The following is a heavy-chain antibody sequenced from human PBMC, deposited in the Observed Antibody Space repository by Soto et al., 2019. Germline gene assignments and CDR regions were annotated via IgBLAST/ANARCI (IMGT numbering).Heavy chain of an antibody. V-gene: IGHV3-23*01. Sequence: PGGSLRLSCAASGFAFSIYAMTWVRLVPGKGLEYVSSITGSGAGTFYADSVKGRFTISRDNSKNTLYLQLSSLRAEDTAIYFCAKDPNGAYVGAFDSWGQGSLVTVSS. CDR1: GFAFSIYA. J-gene: IGHJ4*02. CDR2: ITGSGAGT. D-gene: IGHD4-17*01. CDR3: AKDPNGAYVGAFDS.